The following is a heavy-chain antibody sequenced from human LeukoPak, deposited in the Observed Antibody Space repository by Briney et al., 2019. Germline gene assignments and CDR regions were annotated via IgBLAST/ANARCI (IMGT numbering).Heavy chain of an antibody. D-gene: IGHD3-16*01. CDR3: AKALFAHENWFDP. J-gene: IGHJ5*02. CDR2: ISGSGGST. Sequence: GGSRRLSCAASGFTFSSYAMSWVRQAPGKGLEWVSAISGSGGSTHYADSVKGRFTISRDNSKNTLYLQMNSLRAEDTAVYYCAKALFAHENWFDPWGQGTLVTVSS. CDR1: GFTFSSYA. V-gene: IGHV3-23*01.